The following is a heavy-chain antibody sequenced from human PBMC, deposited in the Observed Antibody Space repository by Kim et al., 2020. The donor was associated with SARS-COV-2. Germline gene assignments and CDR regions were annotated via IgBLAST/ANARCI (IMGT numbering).Heavy chain of an antibody. V-gene: IGHV4-39*01. Sequence: PPLKSRATISGDTSKNRFSLKLSSVTAADTAVYYCASLGTYYYDLSAFDIWGQGTMVTVSS. D-gene: IGHD3-22*01. CDR3: ASLGTYYYDLSAFDI. J-gene: IGHJ3*02.